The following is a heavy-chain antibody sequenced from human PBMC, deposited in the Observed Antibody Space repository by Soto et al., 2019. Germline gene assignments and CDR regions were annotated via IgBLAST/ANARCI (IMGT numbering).Heavy chain of an antibody. J-gene: IGHJ4*02. D-gene: IGHD3-9*01. CDR1: GGSISSYY. CDR3: ARALDYFENSGIDTPFDS. V-gene: IGHV4-4*09. CDR2: FYNTGSP. Sequence: PSETLSLTCTVSGGSISSYYWSWIRQPPGKVLEWIGHFYNTGSPNYNRSLKSRVAISVDTSKNQFSLKLTSVTATDTAVYYCARALDYFENSGIDTPFDSWGQGTQVTVSS.